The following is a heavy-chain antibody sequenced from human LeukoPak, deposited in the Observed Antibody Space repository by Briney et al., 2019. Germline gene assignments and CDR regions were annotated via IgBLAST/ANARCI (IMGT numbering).Heavy chain of an antibody. CDR3: ARVLDYYDSSGYLTAYYFDY. V-gene: IGHV4-34*01. CDR1: GGSFSGYY. Sequence: SETLSLTCAVCGGSFSGYYWSCIRQPPGKGLEWIGEINHSGSTNYNPSLKSRVTISVDTSKNQFSLKLSSVTAADTAVYYCARVLDYYDSSGYLTAYYFDYWGQGTLVTVSS. J-gene: IGHJ4*02. D-gene: IGHD3-22*01. CDR2: INHSGST.